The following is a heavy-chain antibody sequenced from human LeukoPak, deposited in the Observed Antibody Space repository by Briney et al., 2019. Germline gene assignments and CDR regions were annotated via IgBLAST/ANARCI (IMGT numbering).Heavy chain of an antibody. Sequence: KPGGSLRLSCAASGFTFSDYYMAWIRQAPGKGLECASYISTRSDYTNYPDSVKGRFTISRDNAKHSLYLQMNSLRAEDTAVYYCARESGLWPKYNYGMDVWGQGTTVTASS. V-gene: IGHV3-11*05. D-gene: IGHD5-18*01. CDR3: ARESGLWPKYNYGMDV. CDR2: ISTRSDYT. CDR1: GFTFSDYY. J-gene: IGHJ6*02.